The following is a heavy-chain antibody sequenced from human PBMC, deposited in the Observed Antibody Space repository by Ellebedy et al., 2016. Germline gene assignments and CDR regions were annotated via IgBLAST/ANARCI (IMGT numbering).Heavy chain of an antibody. V-gene: IGHV3-30*18. Sequence: GESLKISXAASGFTFSDYYMSWVRQAPGKGLEWVAVISYDGSNKYYADSVKGRFTISRDNSKNTLYLQMNSLRAEDTAVYYCAKDRAYYDILTYGMDVWGQGTTVTVSS. CDR2: ISYDGSNK. CDR1: GFTFSDYY. CDR3: AKDRAYYDILTYGMDV. J-gene: IGHJ6*02. D-gene: IGHD3-9*01.